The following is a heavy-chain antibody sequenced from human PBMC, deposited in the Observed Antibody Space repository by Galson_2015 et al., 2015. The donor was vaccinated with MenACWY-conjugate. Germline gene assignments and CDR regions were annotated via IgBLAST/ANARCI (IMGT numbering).Heavy chain of an antibody. J-gene: IGHJ4*02. V-gene: IGHV3-23*01. CDR2: ISGSGGST. Sequence: SLRLSCAASGFTFSSYAMSWVRQAPGKGLEWVSAISGSGGSTYYADSVKGRFTISRDNSKNTLYLQMNRLRAENTAVYYCAKVRSYGSGSYHFDYWGQGTLVTVSS. CDR3: AKVRSYGSGSYHFDY. D-gene: IGHD3-10*01. CDR1: GFTFSSYA.